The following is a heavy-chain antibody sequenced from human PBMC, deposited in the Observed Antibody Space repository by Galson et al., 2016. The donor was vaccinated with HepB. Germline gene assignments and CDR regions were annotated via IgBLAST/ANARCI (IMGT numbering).Heavy chain of an antibody. CDR1: GFTFRRYG. D-gene: IGHD2-21*02. CDR3: AKLDCGRDCPRDD. V-gene: IGHV3-30*19. J-gene: IGHJ4*02. CDR2: ISYDGGDK. Sequence: SLRLSCAASGFTFRRYGMHWVRQAPGKGLEWVAVISYDGGDKHYADSVKGRFTVSRDNSKNTLFLQMNSLRVEDTAVYYCAKLDCGRDCPRDDWGQGTQVTVS.